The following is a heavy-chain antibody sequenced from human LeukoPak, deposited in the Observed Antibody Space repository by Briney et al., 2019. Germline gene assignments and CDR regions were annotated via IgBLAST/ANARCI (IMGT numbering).Heavy chain of an antibody. CDR1: GFTFSSYA. CDR2: ISGSGGGT. J-gene: IGHJ4*02. D-gene: IGHD2-15*01. V-gene: IGHV3-23*01. Sequence: PGGSLRLSCAASGFTFSSYAMSWVRQAPGKGLEWVSAISGSGGGTYYADSVKGRFTISRDNSKNTLYLQMNSLRAEDTAVYYCAKAEDIVVVVAATSFDYWGQGTLVTVSS. CDR3: AKAEDIVVVVAATSFDY.